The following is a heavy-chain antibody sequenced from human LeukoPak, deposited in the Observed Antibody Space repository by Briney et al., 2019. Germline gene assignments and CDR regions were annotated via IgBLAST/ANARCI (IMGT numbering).Heavy chain of an antibody. Sequence: PGGSLRLSCAASGFNFSSYAMSWVRQSPGKGLEWVSAISGSGGSTYYADSVKGRFTISRDNSKNTLYLQMNSLRAEDTAVYYCAKGDSSSWYNWFDPWGQGTLVTVSS. D-gene: IGHD6-13*01. CDR2: ISGSGGST. CDR3: AKGDSSSWYNWFDP. CDR1: GFNFSSYA. J-gene: IGHJ5*02. V-gene: IGHV3-23*01.